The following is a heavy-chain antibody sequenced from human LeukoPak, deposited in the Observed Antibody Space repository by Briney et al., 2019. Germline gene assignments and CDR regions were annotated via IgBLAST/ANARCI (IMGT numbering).Heavy chain of an antibody. CDR1: GGSISSYY. CDR3: ARDGTSGFFDY. D-gene: IGHD1-14*01. V-gene: IGHV4-59*01. Sequence: SETLSLTCTVSGGSISSYYCSWIRQPPGKGLEWIGYMYYSGSTNYNPSLKSRVTISVDTSKNQFFLKLSSVTAADTAVYYCARDGTSGFFDYWGQGTLVTVSS. CDR2: MYYSGST. J-gene: IGHJ4*02.